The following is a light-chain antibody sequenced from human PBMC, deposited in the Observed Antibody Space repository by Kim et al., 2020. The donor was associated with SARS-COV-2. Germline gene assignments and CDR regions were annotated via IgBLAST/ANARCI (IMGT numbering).Light chain of an antibody. V-gene: IGKV1-39*01. J-gene: IGKJ1*01. CDR1: QSISSY. CDR3: QQSYGTTWT. CDR2: AAS. Sequence: ASVGDRVTITCRASQSISSYLNWYQQKPGKAPKLLIYAASSLQSGVPSRFSGSGSGTDFTLTISSLQPEDFATYYCQQSYGTTWTFGQGTKVDIK.